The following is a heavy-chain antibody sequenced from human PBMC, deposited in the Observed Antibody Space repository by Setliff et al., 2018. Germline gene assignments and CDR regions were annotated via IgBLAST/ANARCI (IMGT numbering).Heavy chain of an antibody. CDR2: RGPNGST. CDR1: GGSFSYYY. J-gene: IGHJ4*02. V-gene: IGHV4-34*01. Sequence: PSETLSLTCAVSGGSFSYYYWSWVRQSPGRGLEWIGRRGPNGSTNYNPSLGSRATISFDSSKIELSLKLASVTAADTAVYYCARHSSWGNGWGSYRYNFFDYWGQGTLVTVSS. D-gene: IGHD3-16*02. CDR3: ARHSSWGNGWGSYRYNFFDY.